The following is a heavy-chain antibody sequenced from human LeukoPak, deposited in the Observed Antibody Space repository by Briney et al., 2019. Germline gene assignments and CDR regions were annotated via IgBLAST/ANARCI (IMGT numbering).Heavy chain of an antibody. CDR1: GGSISSYY. CDR2: IYYSGST. J-gene: IGHJ5*02. D-gene: IGHD6-6*01. Sequence: SETLSLTCTVSGGSISSYYWSWIRQPPGKGLEWIGYIYYSGSTNYNPSLKSRVTISVDTSKNQFSLKLSSVTAADTAVYYCARVLLEYSSSSLSHWFDPWGQGTLVTVPS. CDR3: ARVLLEYSSSSLSHWFDP. V-gene: IGHV4-59*01.